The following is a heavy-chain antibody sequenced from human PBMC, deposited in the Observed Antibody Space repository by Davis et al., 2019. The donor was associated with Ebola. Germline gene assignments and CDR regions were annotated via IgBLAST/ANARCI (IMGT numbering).Heavy chain of an antibody. CDR3: ARASVVVTAYFDY. V-gene: IGHV4-30-2*01. Sequence: SETLSLTCAVSGGSISSGGFSWGWLRQPPGKGLEWIGYTYHSGNTFSNPSLESRVTISEDRSKNQVSLQLSSVTAADTAVYFCARASVVVTAYFDYWGQGALVTVSS. D-gene: IGHD2-21*02. J-gene: IGHJ4*02. CDR2: TYHSGNT. CDR1: GGSISSGGFS.